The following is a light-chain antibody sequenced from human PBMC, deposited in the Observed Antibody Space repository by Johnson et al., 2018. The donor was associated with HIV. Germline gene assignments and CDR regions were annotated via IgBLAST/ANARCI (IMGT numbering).Light chain of an antibody. Sequence: QSVLTQPPSVSAAPGQKVTISSSGSSSNIGNNYLSWYQQLPGTAPKLLIYDNNKRPSGIPDRFSGSKSGTSATLGITGLQTGDEADYYCGTWDSSLSALYVFGTGTKGTVL. CDR2: DNN. CDR3: GTWDSSLSALYV. V-gene: IGLV1-51*01. J-gene: IGLJ1*01. CDR1: SSNIGNNY.